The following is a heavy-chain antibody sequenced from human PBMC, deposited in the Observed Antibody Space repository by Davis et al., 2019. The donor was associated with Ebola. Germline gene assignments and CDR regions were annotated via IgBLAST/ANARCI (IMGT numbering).Heavy chain of an antibody. J-gene: IGHJ4*02. D-gene: IGHD6-13*01. CDR2: IYYSGST. CDR1: GGSISSGDYY. CDR3: ASLYSSSWPT. V-gene: IGHV4-30-4*01. Sequence: MPSETLSLTCIVSGGSISSGDYYWSWIRQPPGKGLEWIGYIYYSGSTNYNPSLKGRVTLSVDTSKNQFSLKLSSVTAADTAVYYCASLYSSSWPTWGQGTLVTVSS.